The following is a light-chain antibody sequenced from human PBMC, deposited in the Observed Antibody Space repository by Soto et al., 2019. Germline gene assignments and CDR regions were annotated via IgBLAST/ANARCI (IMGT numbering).Light chain of an antibody. CDR1: SSDVGGYYY. V-gene: IGLV2-14*01. CDR3: SSYTSSNTFYV. Sequence: SVLTQPASVSGSPGQSITISCTGPSSDVGGYYYVSWYQHHPGKAPKLMIYQVSNRPSGVSNRFSGSKSGNTASLTISGLQAEDEADYYCSSYTSSNTFYVFGTGTKVTVL. CDR2: QVS. J-gene: IGLJ1*01.